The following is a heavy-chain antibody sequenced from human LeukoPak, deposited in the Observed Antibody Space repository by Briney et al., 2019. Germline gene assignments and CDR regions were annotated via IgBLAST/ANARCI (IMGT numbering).Heavy chain of an antibody. CDR2: INHSGST. D-gene: IGHD3-16*01. CDR1: GGSFSGYY. J-gene: IGHJ4*02. V-gene: IGHV4-34*01. Sequence: SETLSLTCAVYGGSFSGYYWSWIRQPPGKGLEWIGEINHSGSTNYNPSLKSRVTISVDTSENQFSLKLSSVTAADTAVYYCARSRMITFGGVVPFDYWGQGTLVTVSS. CDR3: ARSRMITFGGVVPFDY.